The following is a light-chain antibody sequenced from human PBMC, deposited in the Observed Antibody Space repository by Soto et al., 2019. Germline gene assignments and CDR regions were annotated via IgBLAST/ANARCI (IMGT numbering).Light chain of an antibody. J-gene: IGKJ2*01. CDR2: GAS. CDR3: QQYNNWPHT. Sequence: EIVMTQSPATLSVSPGERATLSCRASQSVSSDLAWYLQKPGQAPSLLVYGASTRATGMPARFSGSGSGTEFTLTISSLESEDFAVYYCQQYNNWPHTFGQGTKVENK. V-gene: IGKV3-15*01. CDR1: QSVSSD.